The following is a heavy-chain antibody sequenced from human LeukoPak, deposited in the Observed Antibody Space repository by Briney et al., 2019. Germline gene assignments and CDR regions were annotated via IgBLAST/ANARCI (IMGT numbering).Heavy chain of an antibody. V-gene: IGHV3-7*01. CDR1: GFTFSSYW. J-gene: IGHJ5*02. CDR2: IKQDGSEK. Sequence: GGSLRLSCAASGFTFSSYWMSWVRQAPGKGLEWVANIKQDGSEKYLVDSVKGRFTISRDNAKNSLYLQMNSLSGEDTAVYYCARGRRVPAAMGNWFDPWGQGTLVTVSS. D-gene: IGHD2-2*01. CDR3: ARGRRVPAAMGNWFDP.